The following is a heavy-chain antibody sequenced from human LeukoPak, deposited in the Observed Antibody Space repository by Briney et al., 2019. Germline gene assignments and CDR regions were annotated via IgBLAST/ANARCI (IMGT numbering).Heavy chain of an antibody. J-gene: IGHJ6*02. D-gene: IGHD6-25*01. CDR2: INHSGST. CDR1: GGSFSGYY. Sequence: PSETLSLTCAVYGGSFSGYYWSWIRQPPGKGLEWIGEINHSGSTNYNPSLKSRVTISVDTSKNQFSLKLSSVTAADTAVCYCARGGSNYYYGMDVWGQGTTVTVSS. V-gene: IGHV4-34*01. CDR3: ARGGSNYYYGMDV.